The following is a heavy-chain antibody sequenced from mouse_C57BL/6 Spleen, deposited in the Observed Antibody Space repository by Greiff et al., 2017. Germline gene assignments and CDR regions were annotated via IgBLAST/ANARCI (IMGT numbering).Heavy chain of an antibody. CDR3: ARPVVASDWYLDV. CDR2: IDPEDGET. D-gene: IGHD1-1*01. Sequence: EVTVVEPGAELVKPGASVKLSCTASGFNIKDYYMHWVKQRTEQGLEWIGRIDPEDGETKYAPKFQGKATITADTSSNTAYLQLSSLTAEDTAVCYSARPVVASDWYLDVWGTGTTVTVSS. V-gene: IGHV14-2*01. CDR1: GFNIKDYY. J-gene: IGHJ1*03.